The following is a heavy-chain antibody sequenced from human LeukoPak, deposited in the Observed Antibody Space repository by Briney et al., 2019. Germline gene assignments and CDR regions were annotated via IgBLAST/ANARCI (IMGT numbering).Heavy chain of an antibody. J-gene: IGHJ4*02. D-gene: IGHD4-17*01. CDR2: IGTAGDT. V-gene: IGHV3-13*01. CDR3: ARAGAYGDYAD. CDR1: GFTFSSYD. Sequence: HPGGSLRLSCAASGFTFSSYDMHWVRQATGKGLEWVSAIGTAGDTYYPGSVKGRFTISRENAKNSLYLQMNSLRAGDTAVYYCARAGAYGDYADWGQGTLVTVSS.